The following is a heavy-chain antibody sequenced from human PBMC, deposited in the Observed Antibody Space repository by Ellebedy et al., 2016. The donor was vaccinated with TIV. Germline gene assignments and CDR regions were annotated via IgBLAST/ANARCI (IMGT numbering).Heavy chain of an antibody. Sequence: GESLKISXAASGFTFRSYWMHWVRQAPGKGLEWVANIKQDGSKKYYVDSVKGRFTISRDNAKNSLYLQMNSLRAEDTAVYYCAREVGGGGAYWGQGTLVTVSS. CDR1: GFTFRSYW. CDR2: IKQDGSKK. J-gene: IGHJ4*02. D-gene: IGHD2-21*01. V-gene: IGHV3-7*01. CDR3: AREVGGGGAY.